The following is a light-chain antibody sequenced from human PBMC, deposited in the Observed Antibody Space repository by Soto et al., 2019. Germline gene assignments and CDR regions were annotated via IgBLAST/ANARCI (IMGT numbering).Light chain of an antibody. J-gene: IGKJ2*01. CDR3: QQSYSTPYT. Sequence: DIQMTQSPSSLSASVGDRVTITCRASQSISSYLNWYQQKPGKAPKLLLYAASSLQSGVPSRFSGSGSGTDFTLTISSLQPEDFATYYCQQSYSTPYTFGQWTKLEIK. CDR1: QSISSY. CDR2: AAS. V-gene: IGKV1-39*01.